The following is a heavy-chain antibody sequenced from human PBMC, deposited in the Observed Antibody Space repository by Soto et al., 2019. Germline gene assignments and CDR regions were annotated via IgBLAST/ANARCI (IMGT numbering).Heavy chain of an antibody. J-gene: IGHJ6*02. D-gene: IGHD1-26*01. V-gene: IGHV1-46*01. CDR1: QYNFTNYC. CDR2: INLRGGRT. CDR3: ARAPSATDSCPVGAEARYCAKDV. Sequence: ASVKVSCKASQYNFTNYCVHWVRQAPGQGLEWMGIINLRGGRTNYAQRFQGRVSMTRDTSTSTVYMELSSLRSEDTAVYYCARAPSATDSCPVGAEARYCAKDVWGRGPTGAVSS.